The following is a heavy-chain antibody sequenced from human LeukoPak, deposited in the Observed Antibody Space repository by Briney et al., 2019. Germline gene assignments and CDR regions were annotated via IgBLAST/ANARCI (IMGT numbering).Heavy chain of an antibody. J-gene: IGHJ5*02. Sequence: PSETLSLTCTVSGGSISGYYWSWIRQSAGEGLEWIGFIYYRGTTNYSPSLKSRVTISLDTSKNQFSLKLSSVTAADTAVYYCARQIDGYWFALWGQGTLVTVSS. D-gene: IGHD3-10*01. CDR1: GGSISGYY. CDR3: ARQIDGYWFAL. CDR2: IYYRGTT. V-gene: IGHV4-59*08.